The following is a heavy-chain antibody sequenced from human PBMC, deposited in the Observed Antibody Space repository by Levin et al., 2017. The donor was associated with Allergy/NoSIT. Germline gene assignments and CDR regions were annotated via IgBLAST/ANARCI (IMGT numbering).Heavy chain of an antibody. CDR2: ISSSSSTI. CDR3: ARGETASSGGGVCYSEGFDY. J-gene: IGHJ4*02. CDR1: GFTFSSYS. D-gene: IGHD2-21*02. V-gene: IGHV3-48*01. Sequence: GSLRLSCAASGFTFSSYSMNWVRQAPGKGLEWVSYISSSSSTIYYADSVKGRFTISRDNAKNSLYLQMNSLRAEDTAVYYCARGETASSGGGVCYSEGFDYWGQGTLVTVSS.